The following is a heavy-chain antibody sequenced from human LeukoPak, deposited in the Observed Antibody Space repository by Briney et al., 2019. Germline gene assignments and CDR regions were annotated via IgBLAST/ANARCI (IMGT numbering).Heavy chain of an antibody. CDR1: GGTFSSYA. CDR2: IIPIFGTA. J-gene: IGHJ5*02. D-gene: IGHD3-16*01. V-gene: IGHV1-69*05. CDR3: ARDPSRWGGGFDP. Sequence: SVKVSCKASGGTFSSYAISWVRQAPGQGLEWMGGIIPIFGTANYAQKFQGRVTITTDESTSTAYMELSSLRSEDTAVYYCARDPSRWGGGFDPWGQGTLVTVSS.